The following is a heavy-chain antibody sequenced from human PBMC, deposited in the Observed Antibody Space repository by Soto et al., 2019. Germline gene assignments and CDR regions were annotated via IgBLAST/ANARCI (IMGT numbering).Heavy chain of an antibody. Sequence: PSETLSLTCTVSGGSIYTYYWNWIRQSPGKGLEWIGYISDGGSTNYNPSLKSRVTISVDTSKNQFSLKLSSVTAADTAVYYCARAYGYSSGWNMRGPVGYFDYWGQGTLVTVSS. CDR3: ARAYGYSSGWNMRGPVGYFDY. D-gene: IGHD6-19*01. J-gene: IGHJ4*02. CDR1: GGSIYTYY. V-gene: IGHV4-59*01. CDR2: ISDGGST.